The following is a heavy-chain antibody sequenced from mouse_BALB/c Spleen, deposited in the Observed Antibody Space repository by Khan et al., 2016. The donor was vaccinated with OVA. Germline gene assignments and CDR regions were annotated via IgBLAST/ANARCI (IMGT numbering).Heavy chain of an antibody. Sequence: QMQLEESGAELVRPGSSVKISCKASGYGFSNYLMNWVKQGPGQGLEWIGQIYPGDGNTNYNGKFKDKATLTVDKSSSTAYMQLSSLTSEDSAVYFCARSEYDYFAYWGQGTLVTVSA. CDR1: GYGFSNYL. J-gene: IGHJ3*01. CDR2: IYPGDGNT. CDR3: ARSEYDYFAY. V-gene: IGHV1-80*01. D-gene: IGHD2-14*01.